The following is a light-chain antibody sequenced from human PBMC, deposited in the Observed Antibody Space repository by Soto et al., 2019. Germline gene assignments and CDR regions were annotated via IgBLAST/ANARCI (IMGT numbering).Light chain of an antibody. V-gene: IGLV1-47*01. J-gene: IGLJ2*01. Sequence: QSVLTQPPSASGTPGQRVTISCSGSSSNIGSNYVFWYQQLPETAPKLLIYRNNQRPSGVPDRFSGSKSGTSASLAISGLRSEDEADYFCATWDDSLSGVVFGGGTKLTVI. CDR1: SSNIGSNY. CDR2: RNN. CDR3: ATWDDSLSGVV.